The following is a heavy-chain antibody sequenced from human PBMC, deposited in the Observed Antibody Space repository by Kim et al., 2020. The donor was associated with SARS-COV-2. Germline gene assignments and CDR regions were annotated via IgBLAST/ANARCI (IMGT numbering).Heavy chain of an antibody. CDR2: ISYDGSNK. D-gene: IGHD3-22*01. Sequence: GGSLRLSCAASGFTFSSYGMHWVRQAPGKGLEWVAVISYDGSNKYYADSVKGRFTISRDNSKNTLYLQMNSLRAEDTAVYYCAKESSVYAQNAFDIWGQGTMVTVSS. CDR1: GFTFSSYG. V-gene: IGHV3-30*18. CDR3: AKESSVYAQNAFDI. J-gene: IGHJ3*02.